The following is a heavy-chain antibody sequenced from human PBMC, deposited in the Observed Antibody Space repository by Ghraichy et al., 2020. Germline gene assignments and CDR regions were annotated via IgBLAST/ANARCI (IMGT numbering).Heavy chain of an antibody. D-gene: IGHD6-13*01. J-gene: IGHJ5*02. V-gene: IGHV3-48*02. Sequence: GESLNISCAASGFTFSDYSMNWVRQAPGKGLEWVSYISPSSSTIYYTDSVKGRFTISRDNAKNSLYLQMNSLRDEDTAVYYCARDPLPGIAAAGPIPRYNCVDPWGQGTLVTVSS. CDR2: ISPSSSTI. CDR1: GFTFSDYS. CDR3: ARDPLPGIAAAGPIPRYNCVDP.